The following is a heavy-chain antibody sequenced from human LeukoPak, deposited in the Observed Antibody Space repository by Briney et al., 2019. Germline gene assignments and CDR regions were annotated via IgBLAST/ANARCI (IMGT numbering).Heavy chain of an antibody. CDR1: GYTFNGYY. J-gene: IGHJ3*02. CDR3: ARGVGYCSGGSCYDAFDI. Sequence: ASVKVSCKASGYTFNGYYMHWVRQAPGQGLEWMGWINPISGGTNYAQKFQGWVTMTRDTSISTAYMELSRLRSDDTAVYYCARGVGYCSGGSCYDAFDIWGQGTMVTVSS. CDR2: INPISGGT. V-gene: IGHV1-2*04. D-gene: IGHD2-15*01.